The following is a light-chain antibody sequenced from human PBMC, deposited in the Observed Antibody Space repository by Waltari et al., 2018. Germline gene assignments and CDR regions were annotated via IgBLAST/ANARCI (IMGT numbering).Light chain of an antibody. CDR1: QSLLLSNGNTY. Sequence: DIVMTQTPLSLPVTPGEPASISCRSSQSLLLSNGNTYLYWYLQKPGQPPRLLIYRISNRFSGVPDRVSGSGSGTDFALKISRVEAEDVGVYYCMQALQTPLTFGGGTKVEIK. V-gene: IGKV2-29*02. CDR2: RIS. CDR3: MQALQTPLT. J-gene: IGKJ4*01.